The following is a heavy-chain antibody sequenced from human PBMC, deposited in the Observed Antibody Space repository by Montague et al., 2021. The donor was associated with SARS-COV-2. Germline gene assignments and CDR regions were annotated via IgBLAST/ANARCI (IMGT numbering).Heavy chain of an antibody. D-gene: IGHD3-10*01. Sequence: SETLSLTCTVSGGSVISDTYFWSWIRQPPGKGLEWIAYIYDSDTTNNNPSFWSRVSMSSDRSKNQFSLKLTSVTAADTAVYYCARGTEYGSGIYSHYYYDHWGQGTLVTVSS. J-gene: IGHJ4*02. CDR2: IYDSDTT. CDR3: ARGTEYGSGIYSHYYYDH. V-gene: IGHV4-61*01. CDR1: GGSVISDTYF.